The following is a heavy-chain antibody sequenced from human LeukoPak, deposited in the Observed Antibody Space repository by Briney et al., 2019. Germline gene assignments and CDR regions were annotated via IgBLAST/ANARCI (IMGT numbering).Heavy chain of an antibody. CDR2: ISWNSGSI. Sequence: PGGSLRLSCAASGFTFDDYAMHWVRQAPGKGLEWVSGISWNSGSIGYADSVKGRFTISRDNAKNSLYLQMNSLRAEDTALYYCAKAIGGSYYWGQGTLVTVSS. V-gene: IGHV3-9*01. CDR3: AKAIGGSYY. CDR1: GFTFDDYA. J-gene: IGHJ4*02. D-gene: IGHD3-16*01.